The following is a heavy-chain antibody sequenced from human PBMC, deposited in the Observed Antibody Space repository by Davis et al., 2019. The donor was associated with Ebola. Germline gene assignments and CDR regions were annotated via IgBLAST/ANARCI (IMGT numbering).Heavy chain of an antibody. D-gene: IGHD3-10*01. CDR1: GFTFSIYA. CDR3: AREGYYVSGSRGMDV. V-gene: IGHV3-30-3*01. J-gene: IGHJ6*04. CDR2: ISYNGTNK. Sequence: GGSLRLSCAASGFTFSIYALHWFRQAPGKGLEWVTVISYNGTNKYYADSVKGRFTISRDNSKNMLFLQMNSLRAEDTAVYFCAREGYYVSGSRGMDVWGKGTTVIVSS.